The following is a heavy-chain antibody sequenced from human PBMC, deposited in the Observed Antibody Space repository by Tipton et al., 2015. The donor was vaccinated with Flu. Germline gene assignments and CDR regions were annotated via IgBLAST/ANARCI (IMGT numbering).Heavy chain of an antibody. CDR1: GGSIRSGNYY. Sequence: TLSLTCTVSGGSIRSGNYYWTWIRQPAGKGLEWIGCAHTTGSTDYNPSLRSRVAISMDTSKSQLTLQVHTATAADTAVYYCARVIPGGTYGSKNYFDSWGQGILVTVSS. CDR2: AHTTGST. J-gene: IGHJ4*02. D-gene: IGHD3-10*01. CDR3: ARVIPGGTYGSKNYFDS. V-gene: IGHV4-61*02.